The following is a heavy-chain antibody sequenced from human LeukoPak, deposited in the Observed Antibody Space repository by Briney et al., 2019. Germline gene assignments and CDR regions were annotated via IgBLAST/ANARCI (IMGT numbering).Heavy chain of an antibody. J-gene: IGHJ4*02. CDR2: ISGSGGST. V-gene: IGHV3-23*01. D-gene: IGHD6-19*01. CDR3: AKGGEGQWLVLTYFDY. CDR1: GFTFSSYA. Sequence: QPGGFLRLSCAASGFTFSSYAMSWVRQAPGKGLEWVSAISGSGGSTYYADSVKGRFTISRDNSKNTLYLQMNSLRAEDTAVYYCAKGGEGQWLVLTYFDYWGQGTLVTVSS.